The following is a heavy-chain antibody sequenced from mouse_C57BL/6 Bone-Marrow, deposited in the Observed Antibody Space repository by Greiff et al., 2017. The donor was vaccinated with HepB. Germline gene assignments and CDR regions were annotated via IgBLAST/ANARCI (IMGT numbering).Heavy chain of an antibody. CDR1: GYTFTSYW. J-gene: IGHJ1*03. V-gene: IGHV1-74*01. CDR2: IHPSDSDT. Sequence: QVQLQQPGAELVKPGASVKVSCKASGYTFTSYWMHWVKQRPGQGLEWIGRIHPSDSDTNYNQKFKGKATLTVDKSSSTAYMQLSSLTSEDSAVYYCAINLITTVVATEGYFDVWGTGTTVTVSS. D-gene: IGHD1-1*01. CDR3: AINLITTVVATEGYFDV.